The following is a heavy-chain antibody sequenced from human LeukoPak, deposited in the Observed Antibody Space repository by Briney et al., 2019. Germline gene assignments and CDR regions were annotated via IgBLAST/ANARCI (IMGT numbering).Heavy chain of an antibody. J-gene: IGHJ6*03. V-gene: IGHV4-4*09. CDR1: GGSTSSNY. CDR2: IYSTAST. Sequence: SETLSLTCTVSGGSTSSNYWSWIRQPPGKGLEGIGYIYSTASTNYNPSLRSRVSMSIDASKNQFYLKLSSVTAADTAVYYCATRAGYGYMDVWGKGTTVTVSS. D-gene: IGHD5-24*01. CDR3: ATRAGYGYMDV.